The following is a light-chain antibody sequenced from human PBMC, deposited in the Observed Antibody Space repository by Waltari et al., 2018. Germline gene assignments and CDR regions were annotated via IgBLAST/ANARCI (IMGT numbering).Light chain of an antibody. V-gene: IGKV1-5*03. CDR1: QSISSW. CDR2: KAS. CDR3: QQYNSYPLT. J-gene: IGKJ4*01. Sequence: DIQMTQSPSTLSASVGYRVTITCRASQSISSWLAWYQQKPGKAHKLLIYKASSLESGVPSRFSGSGSGTEFTLTISSLQPDDFATYYCQQYNSYPLTFGGGTKVEIK.